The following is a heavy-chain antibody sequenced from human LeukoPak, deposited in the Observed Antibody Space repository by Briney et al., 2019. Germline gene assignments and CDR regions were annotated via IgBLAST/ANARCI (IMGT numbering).Heavy chain of an antibody. Sequence: GASVKVSCKASGGTFSSYAISWVRQAPGQGLEWMGWISAYNGNTNYAQKLQGRVTMTTDTSTSTAYMELRSLRSDDTAVYYCAGAAYNWFDPWGRGTLVTVSS. D-gene: IGHD2-21*01. J-gene: IGHJ5*02. CDR3: AGAAYNWFDP. CDR1: GGTFSSYA. V-gene: IGHV1-18*01. CDR2: ISAYNGNT.